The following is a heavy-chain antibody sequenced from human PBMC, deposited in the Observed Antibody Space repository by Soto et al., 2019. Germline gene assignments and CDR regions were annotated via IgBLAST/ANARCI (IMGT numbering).Heavy chain of an antibody. Sequence: GGSLRLSCAATGFRFNDYYMTWIRQAPGKGLEWVSYISSGSSTIYYAHSVKGRFTISRDNAKNSLYPQMNSLRAEDTAVYYCATSSGALAASFPYYFDYWGQGTLVTVSS. CDR1: GFRFNDYY. J-gene: IGHJ4*02. V-gene: IGHV3-11*01. D-gene: IGHD6-25*01. CDR2: ISSGSSTI. CDR3: ATSSGALAASFPYYFDY.